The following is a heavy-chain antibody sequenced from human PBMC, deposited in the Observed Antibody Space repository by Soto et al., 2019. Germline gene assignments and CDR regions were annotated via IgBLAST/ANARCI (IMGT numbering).Heavy chain of an antibody. V-gene: IGHV3-23*01. CDR2: ISGSGGST. CDR3: AKIYSGYDGNDY. J-gene: IGHJ4*02. D-gene: IGHD5-12*01. CDR1: GFTFSSYA. Sequence: LRLSCAASGFTFSSYAMSWVRQAPGKGLEWVSAISGSGGSTYYADSVKGRFTISRDNSKDTLYLQMNSLRAEDTAVYYCAKIYSGYDGNDYWGQGTMVTVYS.